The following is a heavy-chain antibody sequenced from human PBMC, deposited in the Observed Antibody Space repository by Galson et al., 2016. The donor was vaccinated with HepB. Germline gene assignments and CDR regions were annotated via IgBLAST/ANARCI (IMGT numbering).Heavy chain of an antibody. D-gene: IGHD3-10*01. J-gene: IGHJ4*02. CDR1: GFSFSSYW. CDR2: INGDGSST. V-gene: IGHV3-74*01. Sequence: SLRLSCAASGFSFSSYWMHWVRQAPGKGLVWVSRINGDGSSTSYADYVKGRFTISRDNAKNTLYLQVNSLRAEDTALYYCARGEATVVRGATAADWGQGTLVTVSS. CDR3: ARGEATVVRGATAAD.